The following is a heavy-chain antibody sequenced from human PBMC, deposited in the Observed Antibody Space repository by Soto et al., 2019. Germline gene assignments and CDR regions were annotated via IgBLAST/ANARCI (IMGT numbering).Heavy chain of an antibody. CDR2: INHSVST. J-gene: IGHJ6*02. Sequence: SETLSLTCAVYGGSFSGYYWSWIRQPPGKWLEWIGEINHSVSTNYNPSLKSRVTISVDTSKNQFSLKLSSVTAPDTAVYYCARCRYYYDSSGYYYDYYYYYVMDVWGQGTTVTVSS. CDR3: ARCRYYYDSSGYYYDYYYYYVMDV. D-gene: IGHD3-22*01. CDR1: GGSFSGYY. V-gene: IGHV4-34*01.